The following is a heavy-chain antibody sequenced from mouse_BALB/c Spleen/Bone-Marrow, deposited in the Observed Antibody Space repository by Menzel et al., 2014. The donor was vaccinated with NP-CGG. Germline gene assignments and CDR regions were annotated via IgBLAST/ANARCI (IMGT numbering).Heavy chain of an antibody. CDR1: GYAFTNYL. J-gene: IGHJ2*01. Sequence: VQLQQSGAALVRPGTSVKVSCKASGYAFTNYLIDWVKQRPGQGLEWIGGINPESGGTTYNEKFKGRTTLTADKSSNTAYMQLSSLTSDDSAVYYCAANWGDYWGQGTTLTVSS. CDR2: INPESGGT. V-gene: IGHV1-54*01. D-gene: IGHD4-1*01. CDR3: AANWGDY.